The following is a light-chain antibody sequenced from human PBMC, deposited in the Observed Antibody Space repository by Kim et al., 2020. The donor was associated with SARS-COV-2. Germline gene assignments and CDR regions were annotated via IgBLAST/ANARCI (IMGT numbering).Light chain of an antibody. Sequence: SSELTQDPAVSVALGHTVRITCQGDSLRKYYASWYQQKPGQAPILVIHGKDNRPSGIPDRFSGSSSGITASLTITGAQAEDEADYYCNSRDSSGNRLVFGGGTKVTVL. V-gene: IGLV3-19*01. CDR3: NSRDSSGNRLV. CDR1: SLRKYY. J-gene: IGLJ2*01. CDR2: GKD.